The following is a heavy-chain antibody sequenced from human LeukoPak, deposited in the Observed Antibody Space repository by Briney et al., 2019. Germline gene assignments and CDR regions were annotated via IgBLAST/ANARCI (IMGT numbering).Heavy chain of an antibody. CDR3: AKDREDWSYYFDY. CDR2: IRYDGSNK. D-gene: IGHD3/OR15-3a*01. V-gene: IGHV3-30*02. CDR1: GFTFSSYG. Sequence: GGSLRLSCAASGFTFSSYGMHWVRQAPGKGLEWVAFIRYDGSNKYYADSVKGRFTISRDNSKNTLYLQMNSLRAEDTAVYYCAKDREDWSYYFDYWGQGTLVTVSS. J-gene: IGHJ4*02.